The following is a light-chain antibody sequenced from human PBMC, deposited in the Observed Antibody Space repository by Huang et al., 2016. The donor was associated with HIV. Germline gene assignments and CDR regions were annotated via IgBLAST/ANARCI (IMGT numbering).Light chain of an antibody. CDR2: AAS. CDR1: QGISSY. V-gene: IGKV1-9*01. Sequence: IQLTQSPSSLSASVGDRVTITCRASQGISSYLAWYQQKPGQAPKLLIYAASTLQSGVPSRFSGSGSGTDFTLTISSLQPEDFATYYCQQLKSYPRTFGQGTKVEIK. J-gene: IGKJ1*01. CDR3: QQLKSYPRT.